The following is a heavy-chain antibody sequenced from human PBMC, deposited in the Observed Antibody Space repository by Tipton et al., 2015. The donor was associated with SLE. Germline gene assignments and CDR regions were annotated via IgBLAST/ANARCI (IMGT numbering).Heavy chain of an antibody. V-gene: IGHV4-4*07. Sequence: SLTCTVSGGSIGNNQWSWIRQPAGRGLEWIGRVYNSGTSRYNPSLKRRVVVAMDASKNQVSLKLRSVTAADTAVYYCARRDSSSSGRAFDIWGQGTIVTVSS. CDR1: GGSIGNNQ. CDR3: ARRDSSSSGRAFDI. D-gene: IGHD6-6*01. J-gene: IGHJ3*02. CDR2: VYNSGTS.